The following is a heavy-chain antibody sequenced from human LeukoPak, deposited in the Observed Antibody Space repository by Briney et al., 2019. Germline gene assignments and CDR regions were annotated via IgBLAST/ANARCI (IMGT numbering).Heavy chain of an antibody. V-gene: IGHV3-20*04. Sequence: PGGSLRLSCAASGFTFDDYGMSWVRQAPGKGLEWVSGIYWNGGSTGYADSVKGRFTISRDNAKNSLYLQMNSLRAEDTALYYCARTAYYYDSSGGYYYYMDVWGKGTTVTVSS. D-gene: IGHD3-22*01. J-gene: IGHJ6*03. CDR2: IYWNGGST. CDR3: ARTAYYYDSSGGYYYYMDV. CDR1: GFTFDDYG.